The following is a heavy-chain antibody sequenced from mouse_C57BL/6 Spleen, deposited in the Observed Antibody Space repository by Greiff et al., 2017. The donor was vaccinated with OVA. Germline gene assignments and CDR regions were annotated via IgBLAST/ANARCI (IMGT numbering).Heavy chain of an antibody. CDR3: ARDYGNYVAWFAY. CDR1: GYTFTDYY. J-gene: IGHJ3*01. V-gene: IGHV1-84*01. D-gene: IGHD2-1*01. CDR2: ISPGSGNT. Sequence: LVEPGASVKISCKASGYTFTDYYINWVKQRPGQGLEWIGWISPGSGNTKYNEKFKGKATLTVDTSSSTAYMQLSSLTSEDSAVYFCARDYGNYVAWFAYWGQGTLVTVSA.